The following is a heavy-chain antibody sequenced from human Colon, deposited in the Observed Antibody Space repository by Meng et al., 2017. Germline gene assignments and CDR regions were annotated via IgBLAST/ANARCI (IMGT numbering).Heavy chain of an antibody. CDR1: GGCISRGGYY. Sequence: QLPASGPGPVTPSPTLYLTCTVSGGCISRGGYYWSWIRKQPRKGLDWIGYIYSSGSTYYNPSLKSRVTISVDTSKNQFSLKLSSVTAADTAVYYCARSSTYYYGSGSSVLFDYWGQGTLVTVSS. CDR3: ARSSTYYYGSGSSVLFDY. J-gene: IGHJ4*02. CDR2: IYSSGST. V-gene: IGHV4-31*03. D-gene: IGHD3-10*01.